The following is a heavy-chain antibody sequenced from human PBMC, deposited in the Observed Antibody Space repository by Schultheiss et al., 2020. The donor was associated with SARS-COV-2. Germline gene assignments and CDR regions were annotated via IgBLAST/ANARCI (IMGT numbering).Heavy chain of an antibody. CDR2: IIPIFGTA. CDR1: DYTFSTYG. D-gene: IGHD3-10*01. Sequence: SVKVSCKASDYTFSTYGISWVRQAPGQGLEWMGGIIPIFGTANYAQKFQGRVTITADESTSTAYMELRSLRSDDTAVYYCAREPYGSGTYYFDYWGQGTLVTVSS. J-gene: IGHJ4*02. CDR3: AREPYGSGTYYFDY. V-gene: IGHV1-69*13.